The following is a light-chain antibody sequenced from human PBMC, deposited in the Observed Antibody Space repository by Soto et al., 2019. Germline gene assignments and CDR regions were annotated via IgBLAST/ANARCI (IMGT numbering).Light chain of an antibody. J-gene: IGLJ2*01. CDR3: QSFDSSLMV. CDR2: GSN. V-gene: IGLV2-8*01. Sequence: QSALTQPPSASGSPGQSVTISCTGTSSDIGAYNYVSWFQQHPGEAPKLLIYGSNNRPSGVPDRFSGSKSGTSASLAITGLQAEDEADYYCQSFDSSLMVFGGGTKLTVL. CDR1: SSDIGAYNY.